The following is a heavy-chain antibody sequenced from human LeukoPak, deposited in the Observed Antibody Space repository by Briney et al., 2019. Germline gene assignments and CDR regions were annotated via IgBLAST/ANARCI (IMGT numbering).Heavy chain of an antibody. J-gene: IGHJ4*02. CDR2: IYSGGST. CDR1: GFTFSSYA. Sequence: GGSLRLSCAASGFTFSSYAMSWVRQAPGKGLEWVSVIYSGGSTYYADSVKGRFTISRDNSKNTLYLQMNSLRAEDTAVYYCARGPVGATAHFDYWGQGTLVTVSS. V-gene: IGHV3-53*01. D-gene: IGHD1-26*01. CDR3: ARGPVGATAHFDY.